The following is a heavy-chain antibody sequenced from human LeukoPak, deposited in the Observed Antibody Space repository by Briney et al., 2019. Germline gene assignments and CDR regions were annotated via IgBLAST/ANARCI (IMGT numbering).Heavy chain of an antibody. D-gene: IGHD2-15*01. CDR3: ATIKRYDTRRSASVGVDH. V-gene: IGHV3-48*03. J-gene: IGHJ4*02. CDR1: GFSFSK. Sequence: GGSLRLSCAASGFSFSKMNWVRQAPGKGLEWISHISNTGDIIHYADSVEGRFTISRDNAKNSLYLQMNSLRAEDTAVYYCATIKRYDTRRSASVGVDHWGQGTLVTVSS. CDR2: ISNTGDII.